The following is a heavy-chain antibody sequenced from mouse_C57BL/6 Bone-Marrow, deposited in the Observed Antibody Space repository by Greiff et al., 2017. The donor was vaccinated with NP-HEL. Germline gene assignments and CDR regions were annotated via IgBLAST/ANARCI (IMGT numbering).Heavy chain of an antibody. CDR2: IYPRSGNT. D-gene: IGHD6-2*01. J-gene: IGHJ2*01. V-gene: IGHV1-81*01. CDR3: ARSRISGYFDY. CDR1: GYTFTSYG. Sequence: QVQPQQSGAELARPGASVKLSCKASGYTFTSYGISWVKQRTGQGLEWIGEIYPRSGNTYYNEKFKGKATLTADKSSSTAYMELRSLTSEDSAVYFCARSRISGYFDYWGQGTTLTVSS.